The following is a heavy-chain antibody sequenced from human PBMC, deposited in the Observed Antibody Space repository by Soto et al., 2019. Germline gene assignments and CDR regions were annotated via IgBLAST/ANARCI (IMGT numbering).Heavy chain of an antibody. Sequence: QVQLQQSGPGLVKPSQTLSLTCAISGDSVSSNSAAWNWIRQSPSRGLEWLGRTYYRSKWYNDYAVSVKSPIPTTPDTSKNPSSLQLNSVTPEDTPVYYCARGLVCFALWGRGTLVTVSS. D-gene: IGHD3-9*01. J-gene: IGHJ2*01. CDR1: GDSVSSNSAA. CDR2: TYYRSKWYN. CDR3: ARGLVCFAL. V-gene: IGHV6-1*01.